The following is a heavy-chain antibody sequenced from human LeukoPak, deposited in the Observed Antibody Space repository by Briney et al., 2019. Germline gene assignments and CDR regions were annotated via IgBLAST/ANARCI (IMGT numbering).Heavy chain of an antibody. CDR3: TRLTYGEADY. J-gene: IGHJ4*02. V-gene: IGHV3-73*01. CDR2: IRSKANSYAT. D-gene: IGHD4-17*01. Sequence: GGSLRLSCAASGFTFSGSAMHWVRQASGQGLEWVGRIRSKANSYATAYAASVKGRFTISRDDSKNTAYLQMNSLKTEDTAVYYCTRLTYGEADYWGQGTLVTVSS. CDR1: GFTFSGSA.